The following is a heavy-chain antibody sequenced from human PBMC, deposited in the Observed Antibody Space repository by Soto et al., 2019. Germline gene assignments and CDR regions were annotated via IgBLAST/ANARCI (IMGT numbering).Heavy chain of an antibody. J-gene: IGHJ4*02. CDR1: GGTFSGYT. CDR3: ARSTDGFDY. V-gene: IGHV1-18*01. Sequence: ASVKVSCKASGGTFSGYTISWVRQAPGQGLEWMGWISAYNGNTNYAQKLQGRVTMTTDTSTSTAYMELRSLRSDDTAVYYCARSTDGFDYWGQGTLVTVSS. CDR2: ISAYNGNT.